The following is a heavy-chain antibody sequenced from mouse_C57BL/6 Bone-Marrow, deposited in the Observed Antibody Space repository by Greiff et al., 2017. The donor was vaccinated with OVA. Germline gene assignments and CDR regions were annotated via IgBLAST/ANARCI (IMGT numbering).Heavy chain of an antibody. V-gene: IGHV3-6*01. CDR3: ARDLRDWYFDV. J-gene: IGHJ1*03. CDR2: ISYDGSN. CDR1: GYSITSGYY. Sequence: EVQLQQSGPGLVKPSQSLSLTCSVTGYSITSGYYWNWIRQFPGNKLEWMGYISYDGSNNYNPSLKNRISITRDTSKNQFFLKLNSVTTEDTATYYCARDLRDWYFDVWGTGTTVTVSS. D-gene: IGHD1-1*01.